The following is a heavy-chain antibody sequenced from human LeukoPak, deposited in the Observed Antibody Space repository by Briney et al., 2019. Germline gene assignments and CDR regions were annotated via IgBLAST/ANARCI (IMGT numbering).Heavy chain of an antibody. CDR1: GYSISSGYY. J-gene: IGHJ3*02. CDR3: ARVKIAGSIRDAFDI. V-gene: IGHV4-38-2*02. CDR2: IYHSGST. D-gene: IGHD2-21*01. Sequence: PSETLSLTCTVSGYSISSGYYWGWIRQPPGKGLEWIGSIYHSGSTYYNPSLKSRVTISLDKSKNQFSLKVSSVTAADTAVYYCARVKIAGSIRDAFDIWGQGTVVTVSS.